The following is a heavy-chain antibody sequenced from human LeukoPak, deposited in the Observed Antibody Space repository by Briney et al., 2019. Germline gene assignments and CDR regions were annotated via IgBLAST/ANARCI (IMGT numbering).Heavy chain of an antibody. V-gene: IGHV3-15*07. CDR3: TRGSNSDDSSDFDQ. D-gene: IGHD3-22*01. CDR2: FYSITDGGST. J-gene: IGHJ4*02. CDR1: GLPFSKAR. Sequence: PGGPLTLPCTVSGLPFSKARKNWARQAPGRGLVWVSRFYSITDGGSTEYAAPVKGRFTISRDDSKNTLWLQINSLKIEDTAVYYWTRGSNSDDSSDFDQWGQGTLVTVSP.